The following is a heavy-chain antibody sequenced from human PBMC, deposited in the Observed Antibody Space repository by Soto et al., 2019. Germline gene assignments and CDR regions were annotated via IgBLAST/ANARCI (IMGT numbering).Heavy chain of an antibody. D-gene: IGHD1-1*01. CDR2: ISSSSGTI. CDR3: ASYTWNDVKAFDF. J-gene: IGHJ3*01. Sequence: EVQLVESGGGLVQPGGSLRLSCAASGFSFSIYSMNWVRQAPGKGLEWVSYISSSSGTIYYADSVKGRFTISRDNAKNSLYLQMNSLRAEDTAVYYCASYTWNDVKAFDFWGQGTMVTVSS. V-gene: IGHV3-48*04. CDR1: GFSFSIYS.